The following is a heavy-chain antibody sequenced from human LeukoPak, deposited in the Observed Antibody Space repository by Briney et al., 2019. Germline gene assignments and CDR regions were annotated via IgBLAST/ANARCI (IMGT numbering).Heavy chain of an antibody. D-gene: IGHD3-22*01. V-gene: IGHV1-2*02. CDR2: INPNIVGT. CDR1: RYTFTGYY. CDR3: ARGALMIVVDNWFDP. J-gene: IGHJ5*02. Sequence: GASVTVSCTASRYTFTGYYMHWVRHAPGQGLEWMGWINPNIVGTNYAQKFQGRVTMTTDTSISTAYMELSRLRSDDTAVYYCARGALMIVVDNWFDPWGQGTLVTVSS.